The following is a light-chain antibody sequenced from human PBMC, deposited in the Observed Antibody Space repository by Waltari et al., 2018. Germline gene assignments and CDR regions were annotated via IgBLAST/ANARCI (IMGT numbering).Light chain of an antibody. CDR3: QQYGDSSPSVT. V-gene: IGKV3-20*01. J-gene: IGKJ4*01. CDR2: GAS. Sequence: EIVLTQSPGTLSLSPGERATLSCRASQSVSSSSLAWYQQRPGQPPRLLVFGASIRATCIPDRFSGSGSGTDFTLTINRLEPEDFAVYYCQQYGDSSPSVTFGGGT. CDR1: QSVSSSS.